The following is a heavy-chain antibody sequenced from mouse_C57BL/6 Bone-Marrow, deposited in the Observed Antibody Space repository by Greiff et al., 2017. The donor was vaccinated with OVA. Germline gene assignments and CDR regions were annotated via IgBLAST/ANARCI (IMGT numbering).Heavy chain of an antibody. Sequence: QVQLQQPGAELVRPGSSVKLSCKASGYTFTSYWMHWVKQRPIQGLEWIGNIDPSDSETHYNQKFKDKATLTVDKSSSTAYMQLSSLTSEDSAVNYGARAYYSNYEGYFDDWGTGTTVTVSS. J-gene: IGHJ1*03. V-gene: IGHV1-52*01. CDR2: IDPSDSET. CDR1: GYTFTSYW. CDR3: ARAYYSNYEGYFDD. D-gene: IGHD2-5*01.